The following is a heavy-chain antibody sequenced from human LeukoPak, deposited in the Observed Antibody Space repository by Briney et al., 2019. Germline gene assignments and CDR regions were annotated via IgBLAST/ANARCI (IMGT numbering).Heavy chain of an antibody. CDR2: ISSSGSTI. D-gene: IGHD1-14*01. CDR3: ATNSRRPHQYYMDV. Sequence: GGSLRLSCAASGFTFSSYEMNWVRQAPGKGLEWVSYISSSGSTIYYADSVKGRFTISRDNAKNSLYLQMNSLRAEDTAFYYCATNSRRPHQYYMDVWGKGTTVTVSS. CDR1: GFTFSSYE. V-gene: IGHV3-48*03. J-gene: IGHJ6*03.